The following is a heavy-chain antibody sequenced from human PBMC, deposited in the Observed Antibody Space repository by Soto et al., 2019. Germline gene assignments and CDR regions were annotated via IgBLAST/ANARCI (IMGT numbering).Heavy chain of an antibody. J-gene: IGHJ4*02. D-gene: IGHD3-9*01. CDR1: GFMFSSYG. Sequence: GGSLRLSCAAAGFMFSSYGMSWVRQAPGKGLQWVATIHPSGGSTHYAESVRGRFTISRDNSRDTLCLQMNSLRAEDTAVYYCAKDPSTGPPDCWGQGALVTVSS. CDR2: IHPSGGST. CDR3: AKDPSTGPPDC. V-gene: IGHV3-23*01.